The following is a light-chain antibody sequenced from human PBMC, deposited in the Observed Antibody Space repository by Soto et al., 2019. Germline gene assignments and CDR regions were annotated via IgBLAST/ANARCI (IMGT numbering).Light chain of an antibody. CDR2: GAS. V-gene: IGKV3-20*01. J-gene: IGKJ1*01. CDR3: QPYGSSPPT. Sequence: EIVLTQSPGTLSLSPGERATLSCRASQSVSTNYLAWYQRKPGQAPRLLIYGASNRATGIPARFSGSGSGTDFTLTVTRLEPEDVAVYYCQPYGSSPPTFGQGTKVEIK. CDR1: QSVSTNY.